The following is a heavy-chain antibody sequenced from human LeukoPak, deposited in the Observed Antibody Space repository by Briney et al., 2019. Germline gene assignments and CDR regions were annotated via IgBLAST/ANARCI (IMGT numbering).Heavy chain of an antibody. J-gene: IGHJ5*01. CDR1: GYAFAAYY. Sequence: ASMKVSCKASGYAFAAYYVHWVRQAPGLGLEWMGWISPNSGGTNYAQKFQGRVTMTRDTSISTAFMELSSLRSDDTAVYYCARDRSGSYYGGSDSWGQGTLVIVSS. D-gene: IGHD1-26*01. V-gene: IGHV1-2*02. CDR3: ARDRSGSYYGGSDS. CDR2: ISPNSGGT.